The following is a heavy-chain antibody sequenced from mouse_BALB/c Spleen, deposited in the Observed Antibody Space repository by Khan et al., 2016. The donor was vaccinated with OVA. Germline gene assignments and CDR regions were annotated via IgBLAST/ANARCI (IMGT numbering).Heavy chain of an antibody. Sequence: EVKLLESGPGLVKPSQSLSLTCTVTGYSITSDYAWNWIRQFPGNKLEWMGYISYSGSTSHNPSLKSRIPIPRDTSKNQFFLQLNSVTTEDTATYYCARPVYSAWFAYWGQGTLVTVSA. CDR3: ARPVYSAWFAY. J-gene: IGHJ3*01. CDR2: ISYSGST. V-gene: IGHV3-2*02. CDR1: GYSITSDYA. D-gene: IGHD1-1*01.